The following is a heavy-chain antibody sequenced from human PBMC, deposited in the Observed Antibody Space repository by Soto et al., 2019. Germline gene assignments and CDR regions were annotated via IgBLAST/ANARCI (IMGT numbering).Heavy chain of an antibody. CDR2: IYYSGST. J-gene: IGHJ5*02. D-gene: IGHD2-15*01. CDR1: GGSVSSGSYY. CDR3: ARDSRVVVVAATHRWFDP. Sequence: SETLSLTCTVSGGSVSSGSYYWSWIRQPPGKGLEWIGYIYYSGSTNYNPSLKSRVTISVDTSKNQFSLKLSSVTAADTAVYYCARDSRVVVVAATHRWFDPWGQGTLVTVSS. V-gene: IGHV4-61*01.